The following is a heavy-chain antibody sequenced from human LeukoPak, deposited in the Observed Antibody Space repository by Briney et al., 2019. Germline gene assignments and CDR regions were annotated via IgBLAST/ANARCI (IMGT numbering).Heavy chain of an antibody. Sequence: GGSLRLSCAASGFTLSSYAVDWVRQAPGKGLEYVSAITSDGGRTYYANSVKGRFTISRDNSKNTLYLQMGSLRAEDMAVYYCARSRGLDVRYYYYMDVWGKGTTVNVSS. CDR3: ARSRGLDVRYYYYMDV. D-gene: IGHD3-10*01. V-gene: IGHV3-64*01. J-gene: IGHJ6*03. CDR1: GFTLSSYA. CDR2: ITSDGGRT.